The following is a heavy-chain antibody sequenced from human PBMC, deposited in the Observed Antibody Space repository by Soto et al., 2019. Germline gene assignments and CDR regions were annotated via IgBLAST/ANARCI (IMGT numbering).Heavy chain of an antibody. D-gene: IGHD3-9*01. Sequence: GGSLRLSCAASGFTFSSYAMSWVRQAPGKGLEWVSAISGSGGSTYYADSVKGRFTISRDNSKNTLYLQMNSLRAEDTAVYYCAKVLCYDILTGYYPFDYWGQGTLVTVSS. CDR1: GFTFSSYA. CDR2: ISGSGGST. J-gene: IGHJ4*02. CDR3: AKVLCYDILTGYYPFDY. V-gene: IGHV3-23*01.